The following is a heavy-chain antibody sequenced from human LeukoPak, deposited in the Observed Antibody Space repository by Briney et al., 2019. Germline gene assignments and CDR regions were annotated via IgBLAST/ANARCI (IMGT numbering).Heavy chain of an antibody. Sequence: SETLSLTCTVSGGSISSYYWSWIRQPPGKGLEWIGYIYYSGNTNYNPSLKSRVTISVDTSKNQFSLKLSSVTAADTAVYYCARGKGSSWPERWGQGTLVTVSS. CDR3: ARGKGSSWPER. V-gene: IGHV4-59*01. J-gene: IGHJ4*02. CDR2: IYYSGNT. D-gene: IGHD6-13*01. CDR1: GGSISSYY.